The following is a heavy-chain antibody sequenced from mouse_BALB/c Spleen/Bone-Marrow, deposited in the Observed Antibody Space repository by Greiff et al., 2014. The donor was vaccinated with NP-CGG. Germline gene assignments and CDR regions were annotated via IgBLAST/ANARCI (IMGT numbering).Heavy chain of an antibody. D-gene: IGHD2-4*01. J-gene: IGHJ3*01. V-gene: IGHV6-6*02. CDR1: GFTFSNYW. CDR3: TRPTMITWFAY. Sequence: EVMLVESGGGLVQPGGSMKLSCVASGFTFSNYWMNWVRQSPEKGLERVAEIRLKSNNYATHYAESVKGRFTISRDDSKSSVYLQMNNLRAEDTGIYYCTRPTMITWFAYWGQGTLVTVSA. CDR2: IRLKSNNYAT.